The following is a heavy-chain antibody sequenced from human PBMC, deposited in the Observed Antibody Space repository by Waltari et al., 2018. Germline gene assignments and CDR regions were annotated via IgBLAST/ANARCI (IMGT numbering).Heavy chain of an antibody. J-gene: IGHJ6*02. CDR3: AKRIQQNGLDL. D-gene: IGHD1-1*01. Sequence: QLQLQESGPGLVKPSETLSLTCMVSGGSISSSSYYWSGIRQPPGKGLEWIGSIYYTGTTYYNPSLKSRLTISVDTSKNQFSLKLTSVTAADTAVYYCAKRIQQNGLDLWGQGTTVIVS. CDR1: GGSISSSSYY. CDR2: IYYTGTT. V-gene: IGHV4-39*01.